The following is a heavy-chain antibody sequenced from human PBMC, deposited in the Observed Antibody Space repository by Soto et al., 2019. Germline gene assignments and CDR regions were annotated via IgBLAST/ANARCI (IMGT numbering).Heavy chain of an antibody. Sequence: ASVKVSCKASGGTFSSYAISWVRQAPGQGLEWMGGIIPIFGTANYAQKFQGRVTITADESTSTAYMELSSLRSEDTAVYYCARVRDSSGYFYFDYWGQGTLVTVSS. V-gene: IGHV1-69*13. CDR1: GGTFSSYA. CDR2: IIPIFGTA. CDR3: ARVRDSSGYFYFDY. D-gene: IGHD3-22*01. J-gene: IGHJ4*02.